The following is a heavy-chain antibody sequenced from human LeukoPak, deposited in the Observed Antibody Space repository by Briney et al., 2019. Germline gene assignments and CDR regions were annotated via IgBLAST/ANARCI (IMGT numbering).Heavy chain of an antibody. J-gene: IGHJ4*02. D-gene: IGHD1-7*01. Sequence: ASVKVSCKASGYTFTGYYMHWVRQAPGQGLEWMGWINPNSGGTNYAQKFQGRVTMTRDTSISTAYMELRSLRSDDTAVYYCARDQLPRGFDYWGQGTLVTVSS. V-gene: IGHV1-2*02. CDR2: INPNSGGT. CDR1: GYTFTGYY. CDR3: ARDQLPRGFDY.